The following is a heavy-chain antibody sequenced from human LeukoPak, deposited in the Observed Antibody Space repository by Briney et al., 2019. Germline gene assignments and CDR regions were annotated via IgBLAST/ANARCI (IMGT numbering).Heavy chain of an antibody. J-gene: IGHJ5*02. V-gene: IGHV1-2*02. CDR3: ARGYFGDYVLDT. CDR1: GYRFRDLY. CDR2: INPNSGGT. Sequence: GASVKVSCKAYGYRFRDLYIHWVRQAPGQGLEYLGWINPNSGGTNYAQKFQGRVTLTRDTSIDTAYIRLHSLTSDDTAVYYCARGYFGDYVLDTWGQGALITVSS. D-gene: IGHD4-17*01.